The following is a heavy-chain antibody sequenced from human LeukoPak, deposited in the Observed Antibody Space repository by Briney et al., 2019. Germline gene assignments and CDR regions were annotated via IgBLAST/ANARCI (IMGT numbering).Heavy chain of an antibody. CDR3: ARPMTTGSYYYYGLDV. D-gene: IGHD4-17*01. CDR2: IYMNGAT. V-gene: IGHV3-53*01. CDR1: GFTVSANY. Sequence: PGGSLRLSCAASGFTVSANYMSWVRQAPAKGLEWVSVIYMNGATYHADSVKGRFTISRDSSKNTLYLQMNSLRAEDTAVYYCARPMTTGSYYYYGLDVWGQGTTVTVSS. J-gene: IGHJ6*02.